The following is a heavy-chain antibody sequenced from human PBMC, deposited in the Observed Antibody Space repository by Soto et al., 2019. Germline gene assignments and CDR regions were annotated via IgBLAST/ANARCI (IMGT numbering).Heavy chain of an antibody. CDR1: GDSVSSNSAA. J-gene: IGHJ5*02. V-gene: IGHV6-1*01. D-gene: IGHD2-15*01. CDR3: ARDPRYCSGGSCSVWFDP. Sequence: PSQTLSLTCAISGDSVSSNSAAWNWIRQSPSRGLEWLGRTYYRSKWYNDYAVSVKGRITINPDTSKNQFSLQLNSVTPEDTAVYYCARDPRYCSGGSCSVWFDPWGQGTLVTVSS. CDR2: TYYRSKWYN.